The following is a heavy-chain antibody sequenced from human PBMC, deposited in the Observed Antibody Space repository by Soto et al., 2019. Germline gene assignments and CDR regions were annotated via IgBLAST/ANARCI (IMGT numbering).Heavy chain of an antibody. CDR3: ARDTNYYGMDV. J-gene: IGHJ6*02. D-gene: IGHD2-2*01. CDR2: IYYSGST. V-gene: IGHV4-31*03. Sequence: SETLSLTCTVSGSSISSGGYYWSWIRQHPGKGLEWIGFIYYSGSTYYNPSLKSRVTISVDTSKNQFSLKLSSVTAADTAVYYCARDTNYYGMDVWGQGTTVTVSS. CDR1: GSSISSGGYY.